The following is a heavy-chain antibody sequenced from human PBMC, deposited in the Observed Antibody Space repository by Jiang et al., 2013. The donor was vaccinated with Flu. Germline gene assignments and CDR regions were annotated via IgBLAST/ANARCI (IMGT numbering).Heavy chain of an antibody. CDR1: GFTFSSYS. CDR2: ISSSSSYI. CDR3: ARDDPKLLWFGGDAFDI. V-gene: IGHV3-21*01. D-gene: IGHD3-10*01. J-gene: IGHJ3*02. Sequence: VQLVESGGGLVKPGGSLRLSCAASGFTFSSYSMNWVRQAPGKGLEWVSSISSSSSYIYYADSVKGRFTISRDNAKNSLYLQMNSLRAEDTAVYYCARDDPKLLWFGGDAFDIWGQGTMVTVSS.